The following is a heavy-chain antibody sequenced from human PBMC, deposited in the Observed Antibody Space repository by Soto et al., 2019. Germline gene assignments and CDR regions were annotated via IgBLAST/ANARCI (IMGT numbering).Heavy chain of an antibody. D-gene: IGHD2-2*01. Sequence: EVQLLETGGGLAQPGGSLRLSCVASGFTFNYYDMSWVRQAPGKGLEWVSTISSTGVTTYYADSVKGRFTISRDNCTTPLGLQMNSLRAEDTAVYYCADPVPAATPYDYYNMDVGGQGTTVTVSS. CDR1: GFTFNYYD. CDR3: ADPVPAATPYDYYNMDV. CDR2: ISSTGVTT. V-gene: IGHV3-23*01. J-gene: IGHJ6*02.